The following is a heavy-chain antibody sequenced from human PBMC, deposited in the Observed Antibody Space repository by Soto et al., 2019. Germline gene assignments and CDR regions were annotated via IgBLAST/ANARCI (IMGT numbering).Heavy chain of an antibody. CDR3: ARNSGYDLNYFDY. Sequence: PSETLSLTCTGSGGSISSYYWSWIRQPPGKGLEWIGYIYYSGSTNYNPSLKSRVTISVDTSKNQFSLKLSSVTAADTAVYYCARNSGYDLNYFDYWGQGTLVTVSS. CDR1: GGSISSYY. V-gene: IGHV4-59*01. D-gene: IGHD5-12*01. J-gene: IGHJ4*02. CDR2: IYYSGST.